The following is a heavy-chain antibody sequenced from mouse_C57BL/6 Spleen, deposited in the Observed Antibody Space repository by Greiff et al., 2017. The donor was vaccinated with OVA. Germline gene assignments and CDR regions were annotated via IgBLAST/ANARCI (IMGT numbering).Heavy chain of an antibody. CDR3: AREEIYYGNPYYAMDY. D-gene: IGHD2-1*01. V-gene: IGHV1-9*01. CDR1: GYTFTGYW. Sequence: VQLQQSGAELMKPGASVKLSCKATGYTFTGYWIEWVKQRPGHGLEWIGEILPGSGSTNYNEKFKGKATFTADTSSNTAYMQLSSLTTEDSAIYYCAREEIYYGNPYYAMDYWGQGTSVTVSS. J-gene: IGHJ4*01. CDR2: ILPGSGST.